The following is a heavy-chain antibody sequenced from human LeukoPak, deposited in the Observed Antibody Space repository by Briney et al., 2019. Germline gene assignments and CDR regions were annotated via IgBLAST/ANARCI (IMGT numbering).Heavy chain of an antibody. J-gene: IGHJ5*02. Sequence: SETLSLTCTVSGGSISSSSYYWGWLRQPPGTGLEWIGSIYYSGSTYYNPSLKSRVTISVDTSKNQFSLKLSSVTAADTAVYYCARDPIRSPFDPWGQGTLVTVSS. CDR3: ARDPIRSPFDP. CDR1: GGSISSSSYY. V-gene: IGHV4-39*07. CDR2: IYYSGST.